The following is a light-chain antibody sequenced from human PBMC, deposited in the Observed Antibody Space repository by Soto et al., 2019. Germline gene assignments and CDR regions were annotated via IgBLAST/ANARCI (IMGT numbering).Light chain of an antibody. CDR2: EVS. V-gene: IGLV2-14*01. J-gene: IGLJ1*01. Sequence: QSALTQPASVSGSPGQSIPISCTGTSSDVGGYNYVSWYQQHPGKAAKLMIYEVSNRPSGVFNRFSGSKSGNTASLTISGLQAEDEADYYCSSYTSSSTYVFGTGTKVTGL. CDR3: SSYTSSSTYV. CDR1: SSDVGGYNY.